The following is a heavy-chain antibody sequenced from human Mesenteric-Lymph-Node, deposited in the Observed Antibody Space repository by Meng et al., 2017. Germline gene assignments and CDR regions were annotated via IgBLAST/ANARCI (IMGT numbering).Heavy chain of an antibody. CDR3: ATGYSSGWHLFDY. D-gene: IGHD6-19*01. J-gene: IGHJ4*02. CDR2: IYYSGST. Sequence: SETLSLTCAVYGGSFSGYYWSWIRQPPGKGLEWIGSIYYSGSTYYNPSLKSRVTISVDTSKNQFSLKLSSVTAADTAVYYCATGYSSGWHLFDYWGQGTLVTVSS. V-gene: IGHV4-34*01. CDR1: GGSFSGYY.